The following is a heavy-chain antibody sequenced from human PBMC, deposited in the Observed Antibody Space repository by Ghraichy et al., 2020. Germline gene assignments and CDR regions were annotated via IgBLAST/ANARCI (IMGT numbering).Heavy chain of an antibody. CDR1: GFTSSSYW. V-gene: IGHV3-7*01. CDR2: IKQDGSEK. Sequence: GGSLRLSCAASGFTSSSYWMSWVRQAPGKGLEWVANIKQDGSEKYYVDSVKGRFTISRDNAKKSLYLQMNSLRAEDTAVYYCAREYIGSGWHSYFDYWGQGTLVTVSS. CDR3: AREYIGSGWHSYFDY. D-gene: IGHD6-19*01. J-gene: IGHJ4*02.